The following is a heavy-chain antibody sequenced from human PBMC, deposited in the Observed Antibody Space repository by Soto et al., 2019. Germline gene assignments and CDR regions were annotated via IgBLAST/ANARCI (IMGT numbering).Heavy chain of an antibody. Sequence: QLVESGGGVVQPGRSLRLSCVASGFPFREFGMHWVRQAPGKGLEWVALISYDGSDYADSVKGRFIISRDDSRDTLFLHMDNLRPDDTGVYYCARRWNYYLDLWGQGTLVAVSS. CDR3: ARRWNYYLDL. D-gene: IGHD1-1*01. J-gene: IGHJ4*02. V-gene: IGHV3-33*05. CDR1: GFPFREFG. CDR2: ISYDGSD.